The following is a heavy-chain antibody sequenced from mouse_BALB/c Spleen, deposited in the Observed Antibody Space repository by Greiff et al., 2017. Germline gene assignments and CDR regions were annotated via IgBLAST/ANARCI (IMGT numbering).Heavy chain of an antibody. CDR3: ARGGSYGLFAY. CDR2: IDTSDSYT. V-gene: IGHV1-69*01. Sequence: QVQLQQPGAELVMPGASVKMSCKASGYTFTDYWMHWVKQRPGQGLEWIGAIDTSDSYTSYNQKFKGKATLTVDESSSTAYMQLSSLTSEDSAVYYCARGGSYGLFAYWGQGTLVTVSA. CDR1: GYTFTDYW. J-gene: IGHJ3*01. D-gene: IGHD1-1*02.